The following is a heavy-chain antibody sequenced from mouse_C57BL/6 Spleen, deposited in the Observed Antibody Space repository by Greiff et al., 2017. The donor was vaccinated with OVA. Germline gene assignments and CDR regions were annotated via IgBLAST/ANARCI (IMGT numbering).Heavy chain of an antibody. CDR2: IWTGGGT. CDR1: GFSFTSYD. V-gene: IGHV2-9-1*01. CDR3: ARNFSMDY. Sequence: QVQLKQSGPGLVAPSQCLSITCTVSGFSFTSYDISWVRQPPGKGLEWLGVIWTGGGTNYNSALISSLSISKYNTKSQVFLIMNSLQTEDTSRCYCARNFSMDYWGQGTSVTVSS. J-gene: IGHJ4*01.